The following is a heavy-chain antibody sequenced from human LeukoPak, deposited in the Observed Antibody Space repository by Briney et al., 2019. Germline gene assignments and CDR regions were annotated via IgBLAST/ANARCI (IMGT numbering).Heavy chain of an antibody. J-gene: IGHJ4*02. Sequence: PSETLSLTCTVSGDSISSYYWTWIRQPPGKGLEWIGYIYYNGNANYNPSLKSRVIMSVDTSKNHLSLRLSSVIAADTAVYYCARGSDYDFWTSRYWGQGTLVTVSS. CDR1: GDSISSYY. V-gene: IGHV4-59*01. CDR2: IYYNGNA. CDR3: ARGSDYDFWTSRY. D-gene: IGHD3-3*01.